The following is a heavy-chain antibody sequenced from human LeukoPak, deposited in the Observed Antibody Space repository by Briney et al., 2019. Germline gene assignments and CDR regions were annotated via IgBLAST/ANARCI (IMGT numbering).Heavy chain of an antibody. V-gene: IGHV3-48*02. J-gene: IGHJ4*02. CDR1: GFTFSSYS. D-gene: IGHD6-13*01. Sequence: GGALRLSCAASGFTFSSYSMNWVRQAPGKGLEWVSYISSSSYIIYYADSVKGRFTISRDNAKNSLYLQMNSLRDEDTAVYYCAIDRGRGAAAGHFDYWGQGTLVTVSS. CDR3: AIDRGRGAAAGHFDY. CDR2: ISSSSYII.